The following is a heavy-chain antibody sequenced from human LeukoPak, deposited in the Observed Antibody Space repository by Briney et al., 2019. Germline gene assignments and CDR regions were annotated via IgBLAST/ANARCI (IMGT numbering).Heavy chain of an antibody. Sequence: HPGGSLRLSCAASGFTFSTYAMRWVRQAPGKGLGWVAVISYDGTKEYYADSVKGRFAISRDNSKNTLYLQMNSQRTEDTALYYCASGPSPGLDSVSGLSYWGQGALVTVSS. J-gene: IGHJ4*02. V-gene: IGHV3-30*09. CDR3: ASGPSPGLDSVSGLSY. D-gene: IGHD6-25*01. CDR2: ISYDGTKE. CDR1: GFTFSTYA.